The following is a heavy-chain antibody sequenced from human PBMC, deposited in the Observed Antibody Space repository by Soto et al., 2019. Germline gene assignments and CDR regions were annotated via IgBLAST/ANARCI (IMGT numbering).Heavy chain of an antibody. D-gene: IGHD5-12*01. CDR3: ARARRDGYNSAWYFDL. V-gene: IGHV5-51*01. J-gene: IGHJ2*01. CDR1: GYSFTSYW. CDR2: IYPGDSDT. Sequence: GESLKISCKGSGYSFTSYWIGWVRQMPGKGLEWMGIIYPGDSDTRYSPSFQGQVTISADKSISTAYLQWSSLKASDTAMYYCARARRDGYNSAWYFDLWGRGTLVTAPQ.